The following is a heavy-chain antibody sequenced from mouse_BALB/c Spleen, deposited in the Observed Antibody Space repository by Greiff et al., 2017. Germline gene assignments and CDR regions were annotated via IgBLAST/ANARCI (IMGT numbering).Heavy chain of an antibody. CDR3: ARDGYYDAMDY. J-gene: IGHJ4*01. CDR1: GFTFTDYY. Sequence: EVKVEESGGGLVQPGGSLRLSCATSGFTFTDYYMSWVRQPPGKALEWLGFIRNKANGYTTEYSASVKGRFTISRDNSQSILYLQMNTLRAEDSATYYCARDGYYDAMDYWGQGTSVTVAS. D-gene: IGHD2-2*01. CDR2: IRNKANGYTT. V-gene: IGHV7-3*02.